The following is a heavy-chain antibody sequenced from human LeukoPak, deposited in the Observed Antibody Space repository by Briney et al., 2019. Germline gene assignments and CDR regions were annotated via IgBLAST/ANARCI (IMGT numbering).Heavy chain of an antibody. D-gene: IGHD2-2*02. V-gene: IGHV4-34*01. CDR2: INHSGST. J-gene: IGHJ4*02. CDR1: GGSFSGYY. Sequence: PSETLSLTCAVYGGSFSGYYWSWIRQPPGKGLEWIGEINHSGSTNYNPSLKSRVTISADKSKNQFSLKLSSVTAADTAVYYCARNGVGLYSYFDYWGQGTLVTVSS. CDR3: ARNGVGLYSYFDY.